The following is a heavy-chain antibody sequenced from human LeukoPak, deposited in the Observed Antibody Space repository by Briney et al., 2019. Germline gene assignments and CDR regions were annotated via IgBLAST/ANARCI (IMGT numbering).Heavy chain of an antibody. J-gene: IGHJ4*02. Sequence: PSETLSLTCTVSSDSMTSYYWSWIRQPAGKGLEWIGRIYSSGNTNYNPSLKSRITLSVDTSKNQFSLNLRSVTAADTAVYYCARDYGDYLFDYWGQGTLVTVSS. V-gene: IGHV4-4*07. CDR3: ARDYGDYLFDY. D-gene: IGHD4-17*01. CDR1: SDSMTSYY. CDR2: IYSSGNT.